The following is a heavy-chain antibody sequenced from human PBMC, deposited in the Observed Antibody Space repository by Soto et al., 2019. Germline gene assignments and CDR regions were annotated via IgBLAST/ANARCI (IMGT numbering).Heavy chain of an antibody. V-gene: IGHV3-11*01. CDR2: ISSSRSTI. Sequence: GGSLRLSGAASGFTFSDYYMSGIRKAPGKGLEWVSYISSSRSTIYYADSVKGRFTISRDNAKNSLYLQMNSLRAEDTAVHSCARDLYCGGDCYPPDAFDIWGQGTMVTVSS. CDR3: ARDLYCGGDCYPPDAFDI. D-gene: IGHD2-21*02. CDR1: GFTFSDYY. J-gene: IGHJ3*02.